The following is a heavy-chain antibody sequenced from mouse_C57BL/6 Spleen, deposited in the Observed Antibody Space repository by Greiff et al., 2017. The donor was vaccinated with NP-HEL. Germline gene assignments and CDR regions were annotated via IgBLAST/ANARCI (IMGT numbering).Heavy chain of an antibody. D-gene: IGHD1-1*01. J-gene: IGHJ3*01. V-gene: IGHV1-64*01. CDR1: GYTFTSYW. CDR3: AHGEDYYGSTFAY. Sequence: VQLQQPGAELVKPGASVKLSCKASGYTFTSYWMHWVKQRPGQGLEWIGMIHPNSGSTNYNEKFKSKATLTVDKSSSTAYMQLSSLTSEDSAVYYCAHGEDYYGSTFAYWCQGTLVTVSA. CDR2: IHPNSGST.